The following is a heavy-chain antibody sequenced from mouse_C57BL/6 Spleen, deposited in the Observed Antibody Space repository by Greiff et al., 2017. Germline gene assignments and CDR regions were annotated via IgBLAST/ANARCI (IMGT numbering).Heavy chain of an antibody. CDR1: GFTFTDYY. V-gene: IGHV7-3*01. D-gene: IGHD1-1*01. Sequence: EVQRVESGGGLVQPGGSLSLSCAASGFTFTDYYMSWVRQPPGKALEWLGFIRNKANGYTTEYSASVKGRFTISRDNSQSILYLQMNALRAEDSATYYCARFSFYYGSSYFDYWGQGTTLTVSS. CDR2: IRNKANGYTT. J-gene: IGHJ2*01. CDR3: ARFSFYYGSSYFDY.